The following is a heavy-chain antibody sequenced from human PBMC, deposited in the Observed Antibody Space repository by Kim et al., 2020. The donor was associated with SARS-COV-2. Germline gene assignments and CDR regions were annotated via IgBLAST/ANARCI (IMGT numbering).Heavy chain of an antibody. D-gene: IGHD1-26*01. Sequence: VDSVTGRYTISRDNAKNSLYLQMNSRRAEDTAVYYCARDRSGDYYYGMDVWGQGTTVTVSS. CDR3: ARDRSGDYYYGMDV. V-gene: IGHV3-7*01. J-gene: IGHJ6*02.